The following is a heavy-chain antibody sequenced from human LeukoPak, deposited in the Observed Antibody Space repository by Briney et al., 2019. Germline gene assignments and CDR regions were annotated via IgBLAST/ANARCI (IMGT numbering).Heavy chain of an antibody. D-gene: IGHD3-16*02. CDR3: ARSDYDYVWGSYRNNFDY. Sequence: GESLKISCKGSGYSFTSYWIGWVRQMPGKGLEWMGIIYPGDSDTRYSPSFQGQVTISADKSISTAYLQWSSLKASDTAMYYCARSDYDYVWGSYRNNFDYWGQGTMVTVSS. CDR2: IYPGDSDT. J-gene: IGHJ4*02. V-gene: IGHV5-51*01. CDR1: GYSFTSYW.